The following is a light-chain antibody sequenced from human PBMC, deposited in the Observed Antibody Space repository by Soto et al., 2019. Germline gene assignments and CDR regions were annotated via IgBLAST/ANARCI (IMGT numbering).Light chain of an antibody. CDR1: QSVPKCY. V-gene: IGKV3-20*01. J-gene: IGKJ4*01. Sequence: EIVLTQSPCTLSLSPGDRATLSCRARQSVPKCYLAWYQQKPSQAPRLLVYGASSRATGIPDRFSGSGSGTDFTLTISRLEPEDFAAYYCQQYATAPFTFGGGTRVEIK. CDR2: GAS. CDR3: QQYATAPFT.